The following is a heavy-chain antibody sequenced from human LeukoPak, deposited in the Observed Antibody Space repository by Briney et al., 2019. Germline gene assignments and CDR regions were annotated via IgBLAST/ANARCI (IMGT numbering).Heavy chain of an antibody. V-gene: IGHV3-23*01. CDR1: GFTFSSYA. D-gene: IGHD1-26*01. CDR2: ISGSGGSA. Sequence: GGSLRLSCAASGFTFSSYAMSWVRQAPGKGLEWVSAISGSGGSAYYADSVKGRFTISRDNSKNTLYLQMNSLRAEDTVVYYCARGSGSFHYFDYWGQGTLVTVSS. CDR3: ARGSGSFHYFDY. J-gene: IGHJ4*02.